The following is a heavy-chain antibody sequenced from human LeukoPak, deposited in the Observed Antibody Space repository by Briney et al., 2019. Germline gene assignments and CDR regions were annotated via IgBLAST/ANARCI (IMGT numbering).Heavy chain of an antibody. CDR1: GYTFTSYG. J-gene: IGHJ4*02. Sequence: ASVKVSCKASGYTFTSYGISWVRQAPGQGPEWMGWISAYNGNTNYAQKLQGRVTMTTDTSTSTAYMELRSLRSDDTAVYYCARDYCSGGSCYFDYWGQGTLVTVSS. D-gene: IGHD2-15*01. CDR3: ARDYCSGGSCYFDY. CDR2: ISAYNGNT. V-gene: IGHV1-18*01.